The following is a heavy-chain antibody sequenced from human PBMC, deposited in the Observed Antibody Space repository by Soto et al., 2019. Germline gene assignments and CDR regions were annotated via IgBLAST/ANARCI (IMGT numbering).Heavy chain of an antibody. CDR3: ARDGMVRGVVPYYFDY. CDR2: ISSNGGST. D-gene: IGHD3-10*01. V-gene: IGHV3-64*01. J-gene: IGHJ4*02. Sequence: PGGSLRLSCAASGFTFSSYAMHWVRQAPGKGLEYVSAISSNGGSTYYANSVKGRFTISRDNSKNTLYLQMGSLRAEDMAVYYCARDGMVRGVVPYYFDYWGQGTLVTVSS. CDR1: GFTFSSYA.